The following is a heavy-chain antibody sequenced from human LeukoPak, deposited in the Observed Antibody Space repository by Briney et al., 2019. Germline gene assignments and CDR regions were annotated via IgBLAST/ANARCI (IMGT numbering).Heavy chain of an antibody. V-gene: IGHV3-21*01. Sequence: PGGSLRLSCAASGFTFSSYSMNWVRQAPGKGLEWVSSISSSSSYIYYADSVKGRFTISRDNAKNSLYLQMNSLRAEDTAAYYCARDYNYGSGNFDYWGQGTLVTVSS. D-gene: IGHD3-10*01. J-gene: IGHJ4*02. CDR1: GFTFSSYS. CDR3: ARDYNYGSGNFDY. CDR2: ISSSSSYI.